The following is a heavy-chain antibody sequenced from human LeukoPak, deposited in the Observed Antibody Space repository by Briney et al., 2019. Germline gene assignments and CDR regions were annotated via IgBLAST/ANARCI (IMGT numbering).Heavy chain of an antibody. Sequence: PGGSLRLSCAASGFTFSSYAMSWVRQAPGKGLEWVSSITSGRTYIYYADSVKGRFTISRDNAKNSLYLQMNSLRAEDTAVYYCTRGERQAVFDYWGQGTLVTVSS. J-gene: IGHJ4*02. CDR1: GFTFSSYA. CDR3: TRGERQAVFDY. D-gene: IGHD1-26*01. V-gene: IGHV3-21*01. CDR2: ITSGRTYI.